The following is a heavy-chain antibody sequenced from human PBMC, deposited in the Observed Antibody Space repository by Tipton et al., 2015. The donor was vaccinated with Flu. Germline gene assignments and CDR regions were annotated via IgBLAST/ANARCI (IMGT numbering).Heavy chain of an antibody. D-gene: IGHD5-24*01. J-gene: IGHJ4*02. V-gene: IGHV4-38-2*02. CDR2: IYHSGST. CDR1: GYSISSGFY. Sequence: LRLSCTVSGYSISSGFYWGWIRQPPGKGLEWIGNIYHSGSTFYNPSLKSRVTISVDTSKNQFSLKLSSVTAADTAVYYCARGGGYNFDYWGQGTLVTVSS. CDR3: ARGGGYNFDY.